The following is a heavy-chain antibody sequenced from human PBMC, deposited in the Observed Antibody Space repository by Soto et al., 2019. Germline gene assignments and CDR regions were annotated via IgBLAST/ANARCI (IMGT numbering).Heavy chain of an antibody. J-gene: IGHJ6*02. V-gene: IGHV4-59*01. CDR3: ARVPGGNYYDSSGYDYYGMDV. Sequence: SETLSLTCTVSGGSISSYYWSWIRQPPGKGLEWIGYIYYSGSTNYNPSLKSRVTISVDTSKNQFSLKLSSVTAADTAVYYCARVPGGNYYDSSGYDYYGMDVWGQGTTVTVSS. D-gene: IGHD3-22*01. CDR2: IYYSGST. CDR1: GGSISSYY.